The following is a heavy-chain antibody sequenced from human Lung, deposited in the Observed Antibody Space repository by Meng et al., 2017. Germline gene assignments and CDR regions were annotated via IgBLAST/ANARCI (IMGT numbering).Heavy chain of an antibody. J-gene: IGHJ4*02. CDR1: GYTFSTYT. CDR3: ARDAAMVKGGDY. D-gene: IGHD5-18*01. V-gene: IGHV1-3*01. CDR2: INAGNGNT. Sequence: QVQLVQSGAEVKTPGASVKVSCKASGYTFSTYTMHWVRQAPGQRLEWMGWINAGNGNTKLSQKFQGRVTITRDTSASTAYMELSSLRSEDTAVYYCARDAAMVKGGDYWGQGTLVTVSS.